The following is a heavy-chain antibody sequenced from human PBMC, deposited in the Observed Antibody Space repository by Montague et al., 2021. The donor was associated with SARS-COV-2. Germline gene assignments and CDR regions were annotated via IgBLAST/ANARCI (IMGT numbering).Heavy chain of an antibody. CDR3: ARIGYDSVGYYYIYPD. CDR2: ISYSGST. J-gene: IGHJ1*01. V-gene: IGHV4-61*01. D-gene: IGHD3-22*01. Sequence: SETLSLTCTVSGASVRSGNSYWNWIRQPPGKGLEWIGNISYSGSTNYSLSLKSRVTISVDTSKNQLSLKVISATAADTAVYYCARIGYDSVGYYYIYPDWGQGTLVTVSS. CDR1: GASVRSGNSY.